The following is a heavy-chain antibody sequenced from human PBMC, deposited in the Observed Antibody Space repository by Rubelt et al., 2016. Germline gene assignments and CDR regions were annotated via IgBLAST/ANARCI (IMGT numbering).Heavy chain of an antibody. CDR1: GGSISSSSYY. Sequence: GGSISSSSYYWGWIRQPPGKGLEWIGSIYYSGSTYYNPSLKSRVTISVDTSKNQFSLKLSSVTAADTAVYYCANLLRGDYGDYGPETPNYYYYYGMDVWGQGTTVTVSS. CDR2: IYYSGST. J-gene: IGHJ6*02. CDR3: ANLLRGDYGDYGPETPNYYYYYGMDV. V-gene: IGHV4-39*07. D-gene: IGHD4-17*01.